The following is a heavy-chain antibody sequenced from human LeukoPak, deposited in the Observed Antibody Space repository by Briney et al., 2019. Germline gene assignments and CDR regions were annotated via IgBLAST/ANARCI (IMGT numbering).Heavy chain of an antibody. V-gene: IGHV1-46*01. CDR3: TSLLADLQGYYFDY. CDR2: ISPSGGST. CDR1: GYTFTSNY. D-gene: IGHD6-19*01. J-gene: IGHJ4*02. Sequence: ASVKVSCKAFGYTFTSNYMHWVRQAPGQGLEWMGVISPSGGSTTYAQKFQGRVTMTEDTSIDTAYMELSSLRSEDTALYYCTSLLADLQGYYFDYWGQGTLVTVSS.